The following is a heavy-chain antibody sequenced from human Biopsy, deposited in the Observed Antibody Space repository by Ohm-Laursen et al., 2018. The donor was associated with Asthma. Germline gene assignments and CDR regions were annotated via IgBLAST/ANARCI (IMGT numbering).Heavy chain of an antibody. CDR3: AREGITGTTAWFDP. D-gene: IGHD1-7*01. Sequence: ATVKISCKASGYTFTGYSMHWVRQAPGQGLEWMGRINPNSGGTNYAQKFQGRVTMTRDTSISTAYMELSRLRSDDTAVYYCAREGITGTTAWFDPWGQGTLVTVSS. CDR2: INPNSGGT. V-gene: IGHV1-2*06. CDR1: GYTFTGYS. J-gene: IGHJ5*02.